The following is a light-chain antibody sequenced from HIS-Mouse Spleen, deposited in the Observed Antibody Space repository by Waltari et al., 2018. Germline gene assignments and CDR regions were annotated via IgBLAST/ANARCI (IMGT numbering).Light chain of an antibody. CDR3: CSYAGSSTWV. CDR1: TSDFGTYNL. V-gene: IGLV2-23*01. J-gene: IGLJ3*02. Sequence: QPALTHPAPVSGSPAQSITISCPGTTSDFGTYNLVSWYQQHPGKAPKRMIYEGSKRPSGVSNRFSGSKSGNTASLTISGLQAEDEADYYCCSYAGSSTWVFGGGTKLTVL. CDR2: EGS.